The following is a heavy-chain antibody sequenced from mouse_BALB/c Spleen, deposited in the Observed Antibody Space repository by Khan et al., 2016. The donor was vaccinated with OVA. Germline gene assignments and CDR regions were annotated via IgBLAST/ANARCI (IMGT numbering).Heavy chain of an antibody. CDR3: ARNREPDYFDY. V-gene: IGHV2-9*02. CDR1: GFSLTSHG. Sequence: VKLMESGPGLVAPSQSLSITCTVSGFSLTSHGVHWVRQPPGKGLEWLGVIWAGGSTNYNSALMSRRSISKDSSKSQVFLKMNSLQTDDTAMYYCARNREPDYFDYWGQGTTLTVSS. CDR2: IWAGGST. J-gene: IGHJ2*01.